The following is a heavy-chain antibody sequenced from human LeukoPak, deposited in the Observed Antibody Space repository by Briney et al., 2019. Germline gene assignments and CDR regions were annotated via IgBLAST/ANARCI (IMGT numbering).Heavy chain of an antibody. V-gene: IGHV4-59*01. CDR2: IYYSGST. D-gene: IGHD1-26*01. CDR1: GGSISSYY. J-gene: IGHJ3*02. CDR3: ARDRRGWELLRLSGAFDI. Sequence: SETLSLTCTVSGGSISSYYWSWIRQPPGKGLEWIGYIYYSGSTNYNPSLKSRVTISVDTSKNQFSLKLSSVTAADTAVYYCARDRRGWELLRLSGAFDIWGQGTMVTVSS.